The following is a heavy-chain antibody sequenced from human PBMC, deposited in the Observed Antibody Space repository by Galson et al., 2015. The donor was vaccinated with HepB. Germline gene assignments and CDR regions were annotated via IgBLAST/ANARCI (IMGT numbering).Heavy chain of an antibody. Sequence: SLRLSCAASGFTFSSYGMLWVRQAPGKGLEWVAVISYDGSNKYYADSVKGRFTISRDNSKNTLYLQMNSLRAEDTAVYYCAKGDRVYYYFDYWGQGTLVTVSS. D-gene: IGHD5/OR15-5a*01. CDR2: ISYDGSNK. CDR3: AKGDRVYYYFDY. J-gene: IGHJ4*02. CDR1: GFTFSSYG. V-gene: IGHV3-30*18.